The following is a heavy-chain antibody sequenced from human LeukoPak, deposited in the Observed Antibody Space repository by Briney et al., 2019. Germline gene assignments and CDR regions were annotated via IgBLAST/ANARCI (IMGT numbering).Heavy chain of an antibody. D-gene: IGHD2-21*02. V-gene: IGHV4-39*07. CDR3: AREMGDFLVIYYYYYMDV. Sequence: PSETLSLTCTVSGGSISTSNYYWGWIRQPPGKGLEWIGSIYHSGSTYYNPSLKSRVTISVDTSKNQFSLKLSSVTAADTAVYYCAREMGDFLVIYYYYYMDVWGKGTTVTVSS. CDR2: IYHSGST. J-gene: IGHJ6*03. CDR1: GGSISTSNYY.